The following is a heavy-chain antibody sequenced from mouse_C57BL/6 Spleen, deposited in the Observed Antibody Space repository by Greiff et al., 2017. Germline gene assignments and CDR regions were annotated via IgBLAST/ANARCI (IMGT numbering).Heavy chain of an antibody. CDR1: GFSLTSYG. CDR2: IWSGGST. CDR3: ASPYDYDEVWFAY. D-gene: IGHD2-4*01. V-gene: IGHV2-2*01. Sequence: VQLQQSGPGLVQPSQSLSITCTFSGFSLTSYGVHWVRQSPGKGLEWLGVIWSGGSTDYNAAFISRLSISKDNSKSQVFFKMNSLQADDTAIYYCASPYDYDEVWFAYWGQGTLVTVSA. J-gene: IGHJ3*01.